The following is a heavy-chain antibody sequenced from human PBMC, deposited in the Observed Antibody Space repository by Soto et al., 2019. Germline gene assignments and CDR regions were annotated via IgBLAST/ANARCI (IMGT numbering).Heavy chain of an antibody. CDR3: ARAKFESTGWHQFDI. J-gene: IGHJ4*02. CDR2: VSHSGNT. Sequence: SETLSLTCTVSGGSFTGHFWSWVRQPPGKGLEWIGEVSHSGNTKYYPSLRSRVTLSADSSKNQISLALTSVTAADTAVYYCARAKFESTGWHQFDIWGQGTLVTVSS. CDR1: GGSFTGHF. V-gene: IGHV4-34*01. D-gene: IGHD7-27*01.